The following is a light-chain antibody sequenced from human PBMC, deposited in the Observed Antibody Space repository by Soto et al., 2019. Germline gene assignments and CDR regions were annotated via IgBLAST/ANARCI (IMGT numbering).Light chain of an antibody. CDR2: DVS. CDR3: RSFTIGSTPYV. CDR1: SSDVGGYNY. Sequence: QSALTQPASVSGSPGQSITISCTGTSSDVGGYNYVSWYQHHPGKAPKLMIYDVSTRHSGVSNRFSGSKSGNTASLTISGLQAEDEADYYCRSFTIGSTPYVFGTGTKLTVL. J-gene: IGLJ1*01. V-gene: IGLV2-14*03.